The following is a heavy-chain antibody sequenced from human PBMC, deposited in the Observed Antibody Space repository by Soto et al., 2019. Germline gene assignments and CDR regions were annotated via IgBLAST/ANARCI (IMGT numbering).Heavy chain of an antibody. CDR1: GYTFTSYY. CDR3: ARAGWASDYYGSGSYYNSWFDP. Sequence: QVQLVQSGAEVKKPGASVKVSCKASGYTFTSYYMHWVRQAPGQGLEWMGIINPSGGSTSYEQKFQGRVTMTRDTSTSTVYMELSSLRSEDTAVYYCARAGWASDYYGSGSYYNSWFDPWGQGTLVTVSS. D-gene: IGHD3-10*01. V-gene: IGHV1-46*03. J-gene: IGHJ5*02. CDR2: INPSGGST.